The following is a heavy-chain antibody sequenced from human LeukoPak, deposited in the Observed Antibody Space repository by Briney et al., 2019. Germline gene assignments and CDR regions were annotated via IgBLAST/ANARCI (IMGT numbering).Heavy chain of an antibody. Sequence: SETLSLTCTVSGGSVSSGSYYWGWIRQPPGKGLEWIGTIYYSGTTYYNPSLKSRVTISLDTSKNQFSLKLSSVTAADTAIYYCARDFSSSSTVYYYYYMDVWGKGTTVTVSS. CDR2: IYYSGTT. CDR3: ARDFSSSSTVYYYYYMDV. CDR1: GGSVSSGSYY. J-gene: IGHJ6*03. V-gene: IGHV4-39*07. D-gene: IGHD6-6*01.